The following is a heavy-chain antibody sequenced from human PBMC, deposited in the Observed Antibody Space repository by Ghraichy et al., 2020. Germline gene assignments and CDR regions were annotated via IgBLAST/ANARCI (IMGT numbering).Heavy chain of an antibody. CDR2: IYYSGST. CDR1: GGSISSYY. Sequence: SETLSLTCTVSGGSISSYYWSWIRQPPGKGLEWIGYIYYSGSTNYNPSLKSRVTISVDTSKNQFSLKLSSVTAADTAVYYCARGSGFLEYYYGMDVWGQGTTVTVSS. J-gene: IGHJ6*02. CDR3: ARGSGFLEYYYGMDV. D-gene: IGHD3-3*01. V-gene: IGHV4-59*01.